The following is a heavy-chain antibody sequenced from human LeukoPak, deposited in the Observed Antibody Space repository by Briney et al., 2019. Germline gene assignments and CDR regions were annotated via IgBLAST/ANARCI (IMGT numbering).Heavy chain of an antibody. Sequence: GGSLRLSCAVSGFTFSNYWMSWVRQAPGKGLEWVSSISSSSSYIYYADSVKGRFTISRDNAKNSLYLQMNSLRAEDTAVYYCARDRGDGYNHDYWGQGTLVTVSS. V-gene: IGHV3-21*01. J-gene: IGHJ4*02. D-gene: IGHD5-24*01. CDR3: ARDRGDGYNHDY. CDR1: GFTFSNYW. CDR2: ISSSSSYI.